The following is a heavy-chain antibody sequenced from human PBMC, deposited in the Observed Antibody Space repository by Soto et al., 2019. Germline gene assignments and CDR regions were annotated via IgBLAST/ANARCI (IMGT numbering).Heavy chain of an antibody. D-gene: IGHD1-1*01. J-gene: IGHJ6*02. CDR3: ARFQDNWNDVLNGMDV. V-gene: IGHV4-34*01. CDR1: GGSFSGYY. CDR2: INHSGST. Sequence: SETLSLTCAVYGGSFSGYYWSWIRQPPGKGLEWIGEINHSGSTNYNPSLKSRVTISVDTSKNQFSLKLSSVTAADTAVYYCARFQDNWNDVLNGMDVWGQGTTVTASS.